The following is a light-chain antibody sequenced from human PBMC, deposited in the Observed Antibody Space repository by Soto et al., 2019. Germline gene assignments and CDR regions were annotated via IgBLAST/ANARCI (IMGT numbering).Light chain of an antibody. V-gene: IGKV1-5*03. CDR2: KAS. Sequence: DIQMTQSPSTLSASVGDRVTITCRASQSISSWLAWYQQKPGKAPKLLIYKASSLESGVPSRFSGSGSGTEFTLTISSLQPDDFATYYCQQYNSYSGRTVGQGTKVEIK. J-gene: IGKJ1*01. CDR3: QQYNSYSGRT. CDR1: QSISSW.